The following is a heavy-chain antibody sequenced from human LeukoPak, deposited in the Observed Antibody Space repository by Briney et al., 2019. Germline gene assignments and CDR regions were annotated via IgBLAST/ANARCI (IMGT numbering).Heavy chain of an antibody. V-gene: IGHV4-30-2*01. Sequence: SQTLSLTCAVSGGSISSGGYSWSWIRQPPGKGLEWIGYIYHSGSTYYNPSLKSRVTISVDTSKNQFSLKLSSVTAADTAVYYCARDKIYDSGSYSSGLGYWGQGTLVTVSS. CDR1: GGSISSGGYS. D-gene: IGHD3-10*01. CDR3: ARDKIYDSGSYSSGLGY. J-gene: IGHJ4*02. CDR2: IYHSGST.